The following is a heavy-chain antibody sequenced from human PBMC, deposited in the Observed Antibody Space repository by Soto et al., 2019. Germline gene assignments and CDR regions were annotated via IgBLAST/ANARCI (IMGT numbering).Heavy chain of an antibody. CDR3: ARSYCGGDCYSGLYYYYYGMDV. CDR1: GGSISSGGYY. Sequence: QVQLQESGPGLVKPSQTLSLTCTVSGGSISSGGYYWSWIRQHPGKGLEWIGYIYYSGSTYYNPSLKSRVTISLDTSKIQFSLKLSSVTGADTAVYYCARSYCGGDCYSGLYYYYYGMDVWGQGTTVTVSS. CDR2: IYYSGST. V-gene: IGHV4-31*03. D-gene: IGHD2-21*02. J-gene: IGHJ6*02.